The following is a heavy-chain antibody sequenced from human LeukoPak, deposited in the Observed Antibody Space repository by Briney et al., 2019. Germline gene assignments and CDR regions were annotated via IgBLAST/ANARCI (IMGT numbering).Heavy chain of an antibody. V-gene: IGHV3-7*01. J-gene: IGHJ4*02. D-gene: IGHD4-23*01. CDR3: ARYDVTLHAGFDY. CDR2: IEKDGSQI. Sequence: PGGSLRLSCTTSGFTFSSYWMSWVRQAPGKGLEWVANIEKDGSQIYYEDSVKGRFTISRDNAKNFLSLQMNSLRVEDTAVYHCARYDVTLHAGFDYWGQGTLVTVSS. CDR1: GFTFSSYW.